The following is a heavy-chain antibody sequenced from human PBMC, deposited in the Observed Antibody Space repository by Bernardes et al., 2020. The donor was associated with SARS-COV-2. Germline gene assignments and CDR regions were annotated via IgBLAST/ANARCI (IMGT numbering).Heavy chain of an antibody. Sequence: SETLSLTCTVSGGSISSSSYYWGWIRQPKGKGLEWIGSNYYSGSTYYNPSLKSRVTISVDTYKNQFSLKLSAVTAADTAVYCCARHVYSYGEGYFDYWGQGTLVTVSS. CDR2: NYYSGST. V-gene: IGHV4-39*01. D-gene: IGHD5-18*01. CDR3: ARHVYSYGEGYFDY. J-gene: IGHJ4*02. CDR1: GGSISSSSYY.